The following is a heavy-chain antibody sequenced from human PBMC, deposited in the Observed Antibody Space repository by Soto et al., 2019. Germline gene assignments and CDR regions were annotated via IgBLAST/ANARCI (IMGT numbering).Heavy chain of an antibody. J-gene: IGHJ3*01. CDR3: ARVSSTSDAFDV. V-gene: IGHV1-3*01. CDR2: INAGNGNT. CDR1: GYTFTSYT. Sequence: ASVKVSCKASGYTFTSYTIHWVRQAPGQRLEWMVWINAGNGNTKYSQKFQARVTITRDTSAGTTYMELTSLRSEDTAIYYCARVSSTSDAFDVWGQGTLVTVSS. D-gene: IGHD2-2*01.